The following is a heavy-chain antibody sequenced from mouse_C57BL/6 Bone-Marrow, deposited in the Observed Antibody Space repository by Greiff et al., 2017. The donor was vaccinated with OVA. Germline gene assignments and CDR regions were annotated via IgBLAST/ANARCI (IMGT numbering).Heavy chain of an antibody. Sequence: VQGVESGPGLVAPSQSLSITCTVSGFSFTSYAISWVRQPPGKGLEWLGVIWTGGGTKYNSAPKSRLSISKDNSKSQVFLKMNSLQTDDTARYYCARALTTVETWFAYWGQGTLVTVSA. D-gene: IGHD1-1*01. CDR2: IWTGGGT. CDR1: GFSFTSYA. CDR3: ARALTTVETWFAY. J-gene: IGHJ3*01. V-gene: IGHV2-9-1*01.